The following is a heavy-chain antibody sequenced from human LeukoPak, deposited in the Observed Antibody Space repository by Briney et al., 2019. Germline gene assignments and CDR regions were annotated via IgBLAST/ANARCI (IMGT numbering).Heavy chain of an antibody. J-gene: IGHJ4*02. Sequence: PGRSLRLSCAASGFTFRNYAMHWVRRTPGKGLEWVAVISYDGSRKFYADSVKGRFTISRDNSKNTLNLQMNSLRAEDTAVYYCTKDSAGLDYYFDFWGQGTLVTVSS. CDR2: ISYDGSRK. D-gene: IGHD1-14*01. CDR3: TKDSAGLDYYFDF. CDR1: GFTFRNYA. V-gene: IGHV3-30*18.